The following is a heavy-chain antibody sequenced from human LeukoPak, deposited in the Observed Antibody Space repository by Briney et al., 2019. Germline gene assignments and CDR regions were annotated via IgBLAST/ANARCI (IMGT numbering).Heavy chain of an antibody. D-gene: IGHD3-22*01. Sequence: PGGSLRLACAASGFTVSGYEVSWGRQARGKGLGWGSYIHTIGSPIYYADSVKGRSTISRDNAKNSLYLQMHSLRAEDTAVSYCAREVDTTIGSIAYWGQGTLVTVSS. V-gene: IGHV3-48*03. CDR1: GFTVSGYE. CDR2: IHTIGSPI. J-gene: IGHJ4*02. CDR3: AREVDTTIGSIAY.